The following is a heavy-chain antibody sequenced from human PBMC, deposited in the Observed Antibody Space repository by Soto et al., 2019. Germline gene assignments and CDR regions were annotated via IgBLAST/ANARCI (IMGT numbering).Heavy chain of an antibody. J-gene: IGHJ5*02. CDR3: STDYSSSEWFDP. Sequence: ASVKVSCQVSGYTLTELSMHWVRQAPGKGLEWMGGFDPEDGETTYAQKFQGRVTMTEDTSTDTAYMELSSLRSEDTAVYYCSTDYSSSEWFDPWGQGTLVTVSS. V-gene: IGHV1-24*01. CDR2: FDPEDGET. CDR1: GYTLTELS. D-gene: IGHD6-6*01.